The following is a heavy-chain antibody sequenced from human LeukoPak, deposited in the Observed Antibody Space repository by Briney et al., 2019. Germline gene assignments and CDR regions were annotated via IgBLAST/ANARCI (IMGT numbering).Heavy chain of an antibody. CDR2: ISSSGSYM. Sequence: PGGSLRLSCAASGFTFRSYTMNWVRQAPGKGLEWVSSISSSGSYMYYADSVKGRFTISRDNAKNSLYLQMNSLRAEDTAVYYCARIYDNSGYYDYWGQGTLVTVPS. CDR3: ARIYDNSGYYDY. V-gene: IGHV3-21*01. CDR1: GFTFRSYT. J-gene: IGHJ4*02. D-gene: IGHD3-22*01.